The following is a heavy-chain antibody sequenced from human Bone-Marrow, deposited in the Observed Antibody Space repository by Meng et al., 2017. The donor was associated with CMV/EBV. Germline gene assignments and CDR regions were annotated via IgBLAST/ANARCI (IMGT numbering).Heavy chain of an antibody. CDR3: AREGFFGVVTPAPFDY. CDR1: GFTFSDYS. Sequence: GGSLRLSCAASGFTFSDYSINWVRQAPGKGLEWISYISASGITTYYADSVKGRFTISRDNAKNSLYLQMNSLRAEDTAVYYCAREGFFGVVTPAPFDYWGQGTLVTVSS. J-gene: IGHJ4*02. V-gene: IGHV3-11*04. D-gene: IGHD3-3*01. CDR2: ISASGITT.